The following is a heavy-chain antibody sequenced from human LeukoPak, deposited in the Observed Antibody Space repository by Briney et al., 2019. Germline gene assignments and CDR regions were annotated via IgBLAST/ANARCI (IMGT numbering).Heavy chain of an antibody. CDR2: IKSETDGGTT. CDR1: GFIFTNAW. V-gene: IGHV3-15*01. J-gene: IGHJ4*02. D-gene: IGHD2-2*01. Sequence: GGSLRLSCAASGFIFTNAWMSWVRQAPGKGLEWVGRIKSETDGGTTDYAAPLTGKFTISRDDSKNTLYLQMNRLKTEDTDVNNCTTGYCSSTPCRGGFDYWGQGTLVTVSS. CDR3: TTGYCSSTPCRGGFDY.